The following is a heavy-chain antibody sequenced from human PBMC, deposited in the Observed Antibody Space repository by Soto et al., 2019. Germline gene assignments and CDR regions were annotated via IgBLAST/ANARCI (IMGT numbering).Heavy chain of an antibody. Sequence: QVQLVESGGGLVQPVGSLRLSCAASGFTFSDYYMSWIRQAPGKGLEWVAYISSSGSTIFYADSAKGRFTISRDNPKRWMYIQMNSPTAEHTALYYCTHRSTLVRLYYDCFMVFCGKGSTVTVSS. V-gene: IGHV3-11*01. J-gene: IGHJ6*03. CDR3: THRSTLVRLYYDCFMVF. CDR1: GFTFSDYY. D-gene: IGHD3-10*01. CDR2: ISSSGSTI.